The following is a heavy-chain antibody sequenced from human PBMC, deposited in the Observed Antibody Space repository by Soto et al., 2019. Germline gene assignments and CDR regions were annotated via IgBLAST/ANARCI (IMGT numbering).Heavy chain of an antibody. Sequence: LGESMKISCKGSGYSFTSYWSSWVSKMTGKGLEWMGRIDPSDSYTNYSPSFQGHVTISADKSISTAYLQWSSLKASDTAMYYCARLAVPAATVGPANVWGQGTTVTVSS. CDR3: ARLAVPAATVGPANV. V-gene: IGHV5-10-1*01. D-gene: IGHD2-2*01. CDR2: IDPSDSYT. CDR1: GYSFTSYW. J-gene: IGHJ6*02.